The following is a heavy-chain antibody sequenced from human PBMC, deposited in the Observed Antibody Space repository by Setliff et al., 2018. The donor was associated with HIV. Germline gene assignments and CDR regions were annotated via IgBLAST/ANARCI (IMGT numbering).Heavy chain of an antibody. V-gene: IGHV4-61*09. CDR3: AKRTFGSGRLDP. D-gene: IGHD3-16*01. CDR2: IHTTGST. CDR1: GDSISSGSYY. J-gene: IGHJ5*02. Sequence: PSETLSLTCSVSGDSISSGSYYWSWIRLPAGQGLEWIGQIHTTGSTNYNPSLKSRVTISMATSKNQFSLNLNSVTATDTAVYYCAKRTFGSGRLDPWGQGTLVTVSS.